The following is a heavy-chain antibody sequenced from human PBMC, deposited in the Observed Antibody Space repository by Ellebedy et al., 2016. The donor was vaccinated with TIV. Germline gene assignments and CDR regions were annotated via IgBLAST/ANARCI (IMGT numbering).Heavy chain of an antibody. CDR1: EFTFSIYS. CDR2: INNYGVIT. J-gene: IGHJ4*02. V-gene: IGHV3-23*01. Sequence: GGSLRLXCAASEFTFSIYSMTWVRQAPGKGLEWVSSINNYGVITYYADSVRGRFTISRDNSKNTLFLQMNSLRAEDTAVYFCATDPSSGWYYEDYWGQGTLVTVSS. D-gene: IGHD6-19*01. CDR3: ATDPSSGWYYEDY.